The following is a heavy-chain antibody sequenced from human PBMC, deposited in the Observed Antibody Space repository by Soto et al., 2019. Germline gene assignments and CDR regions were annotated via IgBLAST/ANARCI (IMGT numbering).Heavy chain of an antibody. Sequence: QLQLRESGPGLVKPSETLSLTCTVSGGSISSSSYYWGWIRQPPGKGLEWIGSIYYSGSTYYNPSLKSRVTISVDTSKNQFSLKLSSVTAADTAVYYCARRPQYYDILTGYFSPGWFDPWGQGTLVTVSS. CDR3: ARRPQYYDILTGYFSPGWFDP. CDR2: IYYSGST. CDR1: GGSISSSSYY. J-gene: IGHJ5*02. D-gene: IGHD3-9*01. V-gene: IGHV4-39*01.